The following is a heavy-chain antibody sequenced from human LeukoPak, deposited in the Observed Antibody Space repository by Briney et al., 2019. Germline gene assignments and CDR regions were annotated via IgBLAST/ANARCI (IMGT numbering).Heavy chain of an antibody. CDR3: ARFSVAQADY. Sequence: SETLSLTCTVSGGSISSGGYYWSWIRQHPGKGLEWIGYIYYSGSTYYSPSLKSRVTISVDTSKNQFSLKLSSVTAADTAVYYCARFSVAQADYWGQGTLVAVSS. D-gene: IGHD5-12*01. CDR2: IYYSGST. J-gene: IGHJ4*02. V-gene: IGHV4-31*03. CDR1: GGSISSGGYY.